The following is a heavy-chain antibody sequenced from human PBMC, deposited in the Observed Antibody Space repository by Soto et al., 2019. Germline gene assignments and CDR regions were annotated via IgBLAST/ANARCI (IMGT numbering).Heavy chain of an antibody. CDR2: ISYDGSNK. V-gene: IGHV3-30-3*01. J-gene: IGHJ6*02. Sequence: GSLRLPCAASGFTFSSYAMHWVRQAPGKGLEWVAVISYDGSNKYYADSVKGRFTISRDNSKNTLYLQMNSLRAEDTAVYYCARELSAARHYYYGMDVWGQGTTVTVSS. CDR1: GFTFSSYA. CDR3: ARELSAARHYYYGMDV. D-gene: IGHD6-6*01.